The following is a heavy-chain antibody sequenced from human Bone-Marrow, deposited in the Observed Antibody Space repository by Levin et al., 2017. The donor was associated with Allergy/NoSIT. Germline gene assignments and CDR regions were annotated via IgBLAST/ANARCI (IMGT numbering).Heavy chain of an antibody. CDR1: GITFSGYS. CDR2: ISSSSTSI. J-gene: IGHJ4*02. CDR3: ARDRKGDYDFDY. V-gene: IGHV3-21*01. D-gene: IGHD4-17*01. Sequence: GESLKISCSASGITFSGYSMNWVRQAPGKGLEWVSSISSSSTSIYYADSVKGRFTISRDDAKHSLYLQMNGLRAEDTALYYCARDRKGDYDFDYWGQGILVTVSS.